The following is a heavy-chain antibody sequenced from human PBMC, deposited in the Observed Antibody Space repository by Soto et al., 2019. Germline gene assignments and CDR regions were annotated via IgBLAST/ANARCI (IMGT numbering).Heavy chain of an antibody. Sequence: ASVKVSCKASGYIFTSCAMHWVRQAPGDRLEWMGWISADNDNTRYSQKFQGRVTITSDTSASTAYLELSSLRSEDTAVYYCARTPVSSVWAINDFWGQGTLVTVPS. J-gene: IGHJ4*02. V-gene: IGHV1-3*01. CDR1: GYIFTSCA. CDR2: ISADNDNT. CDR3: ARTPVSSVWAINDF. D-gene: IGHD6-19*01.